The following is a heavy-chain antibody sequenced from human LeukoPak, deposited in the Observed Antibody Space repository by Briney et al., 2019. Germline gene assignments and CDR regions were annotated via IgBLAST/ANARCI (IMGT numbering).Heavy chain of an antibody. CDR1: GFTFGTYS. CDR2: IYNSGSGI. V-gene: IGHV3-23*05. J-gene: IGHJ4*02. D-gene: IGHD6-19*01. Sequence: GGSLRLSCAASGFTFGTYSMTWVRQRPGKGLEWVSSIYNSGSGIFYADSVKGRFTISRDNSNNMLYLQMNSLRAEDSAVYFCVKGIVPDSGWDLDYWGRGTLVTVSS. CDR3: VKGIVPDSGWDLDY.